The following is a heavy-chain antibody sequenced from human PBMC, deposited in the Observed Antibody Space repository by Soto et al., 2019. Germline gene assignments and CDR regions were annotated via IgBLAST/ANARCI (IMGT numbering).Heavy chain of an antibody. V-gene: IGHV1-46*01. D-gene: IGHD2-8*02. CDR3: ATSVGIAPTGEDGMDV. Sequence: ASGKVSCKASGYTFTSYYMHWVRQAPGQGLEWMGIINPSGGSTSYAQKFQDRVTIVADESTTAVYMELSSLKFEDTAVYYCATSVGIAPTGEDGMDVWGQGTSVTVSS. J-gene: IGHJ6*02. CDR1: GYTFTSYY. CDR2: INPSGGST.